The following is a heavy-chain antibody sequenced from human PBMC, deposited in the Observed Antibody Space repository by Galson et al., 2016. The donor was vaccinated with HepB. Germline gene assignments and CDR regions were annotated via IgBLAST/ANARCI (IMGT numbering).Heavy chain of an antibody. J-gene: IGHJ4*02. CDR1: GGSISSGNYY. D-gene: IGHD2-15*01. V-gene: IGHV4-61*01. CDR2: IYYSGTT. Sequence: SETLSLTCTVSGGSISSGNYYWSWVRQPPGKRLEWIGDIYYSGTTNYKPSLKSRVTISVDTSKNQFSLRLSSVTASDTAAYYCARMDPALISGFDYWGQGTLVTVSS. CDR3: ARMDPALISGFDY.